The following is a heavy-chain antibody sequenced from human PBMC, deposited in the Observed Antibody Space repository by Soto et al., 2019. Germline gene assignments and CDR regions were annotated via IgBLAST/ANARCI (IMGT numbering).Heavy chain of an antibody. D-gene: IGHD3-22*01. Sequence: ASVKVSCKASGYTFTSYDINWVRQASGQGLEWMGWMSPNSGNQGSAQKFQGRVTMTRSTSINTAYMELSSLRSEDTAVYYCARCQDYYDRSGYNDYRGQGTPVTV. V-gene: IGHV1-8*01. CDR3: ARCQDYYDRSGYNDY. J-gene: IGHJ4*02. CDR2: MSPNSGNQ. CDR1: GYTFTSYD.